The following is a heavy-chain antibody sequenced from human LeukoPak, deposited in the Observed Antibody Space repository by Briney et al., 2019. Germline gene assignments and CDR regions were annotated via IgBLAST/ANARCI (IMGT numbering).Heavy chain of an antibody. CDR3: ARGAPGY. Sequence: PSETLSLTCAVYGGSFNGYSWTWIRQSPGKGLEWIGEINHSGSTNYNPSLKSRVTISIDTSKNQFSLRMSSVTAADTAVYYCARGAPGYWGQGILVTVSS. CDR2: INHSGST. CDR1: GGSFNGYS. V-gene: IGHV4-34*01. J-gene: IGHJ4*02.